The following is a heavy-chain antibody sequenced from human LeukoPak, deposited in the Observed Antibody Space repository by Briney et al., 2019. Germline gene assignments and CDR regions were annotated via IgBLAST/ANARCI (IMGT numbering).Heavy chain of an antibody. Sequence: PSETLSRNGAGYGVSVSCIDWGIRVRQPPGQGLEWIGAIHRDGRTRYNPSLQTRVTMSIDYSKNQISLEVTSVTAADTAIYYCGKTDIYFNPIDYWGPGSLVTVSS. CDR1: GVSVSCIDW. J-gene: IGHJ4*02. V-gene: IGHV4-4*02. D-gene: IGHD3-9*01. CDR2: IHRDGRT. CDR3: GKTDIYFNPIDY.